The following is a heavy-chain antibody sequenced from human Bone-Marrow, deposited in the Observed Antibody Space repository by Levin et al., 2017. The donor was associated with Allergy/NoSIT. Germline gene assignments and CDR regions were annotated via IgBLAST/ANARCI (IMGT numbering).Heavy chain of an antibody. CDR3: AGGFSVYDPLDY. V-gene: IGHV4-59*01. CDR2: SFYSGIT. D-gene: IGHD5/OR15-5a*01. Sequence: SETLSLTCTVSGDSISRYYWTWIRQPPGKGLEWIGYSFYSGITNYSPFLKSRVSISIDMSKNQFSLTLNSVTAADTAVYFCAGGFSVYDPLDYWGQGTLVSVSS. CDR1: GDSISRYY. J-gene: IGHJ4*02.